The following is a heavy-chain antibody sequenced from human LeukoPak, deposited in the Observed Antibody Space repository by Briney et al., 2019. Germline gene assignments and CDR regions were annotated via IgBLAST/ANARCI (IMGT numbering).Heavy chain of an antibody. Sequence: GGSLRLSCAASGFTFSSYSMNWVRQAPGKGLEWVAVISYDGSNKYYADSVKGRFTISRDNSKNTLYLQMNSLRAEDTAVYYCAKNGGTTMNYWGQGTLVTVSS. D-gene: IGHD4-17*01. CDR3: AKNGGTTMNY. CDR1: GFTFSSYS. V-gene: IGHV3-30*18. J-gene: IGHJ4*02. CDR2: ISYDGSNK.